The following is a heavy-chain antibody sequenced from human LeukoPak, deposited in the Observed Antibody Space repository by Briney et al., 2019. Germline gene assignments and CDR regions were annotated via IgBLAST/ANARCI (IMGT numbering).Heavy chain of an antibody. D-gene: IGHD2-15*01. CDR3: ARDLCSGDSCSDY. Sequence: PGGSLRLSCAASGLTFSSYEMSWVRQAPGKGLEWLSYISSSGSTIYYADSVKGRFTISRDNAKNSLYLQMNGLRAEDTAIYYCARDLCSGDSCSDYWGQGTLVTVSS. J-gene: IGHJ4*02. CDR1: GLTFSSYE. CDR2: ISSSGSTI. V-gene: IGHV3-48*03.